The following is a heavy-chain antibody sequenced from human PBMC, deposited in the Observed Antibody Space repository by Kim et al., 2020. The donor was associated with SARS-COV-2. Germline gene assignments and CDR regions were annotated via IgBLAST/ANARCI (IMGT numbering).Heavy chain of an antibody. D-gene: IGHD2-15*01. CDR3: AKDKKGYCSGGSCYSEFDY. V-gene: IGHV3-30*18. CDR1: GLTFSSYG. CDR2: ISYDGSNK. Sequence: GGSLRLSCAASGLTFSSYGMHWVRQAPGKGLEWVAVISYDGSNKYYADSVKGRFTISRDNSKNTLYLQMNSLRAEDTAVYYCAKDKKGYCSGGSCYSEFDYWGQGTLVTVSS. J-gene: IGHJ4*02.